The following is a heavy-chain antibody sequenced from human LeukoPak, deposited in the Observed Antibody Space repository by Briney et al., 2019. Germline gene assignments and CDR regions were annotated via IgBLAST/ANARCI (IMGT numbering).Heavy chain of an antibody. CDR1: GFSFSPYS. Sequence: GGSLRLSCAASGFSFSPYSMNWLRQAPGKGLEWVSYIDSSSGTIYYADSVRGRFTISGDNAKNSLYLQMNSLRAEDTAVYYCARVRSSYYYESSGYYHYDAFDIWGQGTMATVSS. D-gene: IGHD3-22*01. J-gene: IGHJ3*02. CDR2: IDSSSGTI. V-gene: IGHV3-48*01. CDR3: ARVRSSYYYESSGYYHYDAFDI.